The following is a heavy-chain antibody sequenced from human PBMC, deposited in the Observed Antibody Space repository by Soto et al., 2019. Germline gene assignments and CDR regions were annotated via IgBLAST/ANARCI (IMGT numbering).Heavy chain of an antibody. CDR3: ARDGSTMVRGATYYYYGMDV. V-gene: IGHV3-33*01. D-gene: IGHD3-10*01. J-gene: IGHJ6*02. CDR2: IWYDGSNK. Sequence: PGGSLRLSCAASGFTFSSYGMHWVRQAPGKGLEWVAVIWYDGSNKYYADSVKGRFTISRDNSKSTLYLQMNSLRAEDTAVYYCARDGSTMVRGATYYYYGMDVWGQGTTVTVSS. CDR1: GFTFSSYG.